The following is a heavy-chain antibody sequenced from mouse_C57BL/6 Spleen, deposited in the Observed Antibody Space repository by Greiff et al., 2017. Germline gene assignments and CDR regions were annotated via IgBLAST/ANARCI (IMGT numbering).Heavy chain of an antibody. V-gene: IGHV1-26*01. CDR1: GYTFTDYY. CDR3: ARDGITTVGDAMDY. J-gene: IGHJ4*01. D-gene: IGHD1-1*01. CDR2: INPNNGGT. Sequence: EVQLQQSGPELVKPGASVKISCKASGYTFTDYYMNWVKQSHGKSLEWIGDINPNNGGTSYNQKFKGKATLTVDKSSSTAYMELRSLTSEDSAVYYSARDGITTVGDAMDYWGQGTSVTVSS.